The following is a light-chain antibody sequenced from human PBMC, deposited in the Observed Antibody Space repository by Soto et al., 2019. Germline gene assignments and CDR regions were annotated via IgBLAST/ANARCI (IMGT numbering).Light chain of an antibody. CDR1: SSDVGSYNH. Sequence: QSALTQPPSVSGSPGQSVTISCSGTSSDVGSYNHVSWYQQAPGTAPKLMIYEVSNRPSGVPDRFSGSKSGNTASLTISGLRPEDEADYYCYSFTTSDTYVFGTGTKVTVL. CDR2: EVS. J-gene: IGLJ1*01. CDR3: YSFTTSDTYV. V-gene: IGLV2-18*02.